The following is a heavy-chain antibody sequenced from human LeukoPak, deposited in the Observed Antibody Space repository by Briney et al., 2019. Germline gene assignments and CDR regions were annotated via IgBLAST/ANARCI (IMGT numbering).Heavy chain of an antibody. CDR3: ARGVVVTRGFDY. D-gene: IGHD4-23*01. CDR1: AGSLSGYY. Sequence: SETLSLTCAVYAGSLSGYYWSWIRQPPGKGLEWSGEINHGGSTNYNPSLKSRVTISVDTSKNQFSLKLSSVTAADTAVYYCARGVVVTRGFDYWDQGTLVTVSS. CDR2: INHGGST. V-gene: IGHV4-34*01. J-gene: IGHJ4*02.